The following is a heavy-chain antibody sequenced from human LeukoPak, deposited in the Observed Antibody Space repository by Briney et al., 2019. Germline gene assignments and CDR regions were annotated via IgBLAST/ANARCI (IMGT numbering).Heavy chain of an antibody. J-gene: IGHJ4*02. D-gene: IGHD2/OR15-2a*01. CDR2: ISAYNANT. Sequence: ASVKVSCKASGYTFTNYGISWVRQAPGQGLEWMGWISAYNANTYYAQKLQGRVTMTTDTSTSTAYMELRSLRSDNTAVYYCARDFYGSPDYWGQGTLVTVSS. CDR3: ARDFYGSPDY. V-gene: IGHV1-18*01. CDR1: GYTFTNYG.